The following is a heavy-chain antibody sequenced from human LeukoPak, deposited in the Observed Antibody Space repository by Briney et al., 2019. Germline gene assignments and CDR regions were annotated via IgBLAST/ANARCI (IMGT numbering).Heavy chain of an antibody. J-gene: IGHJ6*04. D-gene: IGHD6-13*01. CDR3: AREIAAAYYYGMDV. V-gene: IGHV3-30*04. CDR1: GFTFSSYA. CDR2: ISYDGSNK. Sequence: GRSLRLSCAASGFTFSSYAMHWVRQAPGKGLEWVAVISYDGSNKYYADSVKGRFTISRDNSKNTLYLQMNSLRAEDTAVYYCAREIAAAYYYGMDVWGKGTTVTVSS.